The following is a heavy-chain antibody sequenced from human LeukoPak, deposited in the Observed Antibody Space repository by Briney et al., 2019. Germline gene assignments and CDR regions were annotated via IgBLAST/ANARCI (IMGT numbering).Heavy chain of an antibody. CDR1: GGSISSGAYF. D-gene: IGHD6-13*01. CDR2: ISYSGST. V-gene: IGHV4-31*03. Sequence: SETLSLTCTVSGGSISSGAYFWSWIRQHPGKGLEWIGYISYSGSTYYNPSLKSRVTISIDTSKNQSSLKLSSVTAADTAVYYCASEKKSAAGVFDYWGQGTLVTVSS. CDR3: ASEKKSAAGVFDY. J-gene: IGHJ4*02.